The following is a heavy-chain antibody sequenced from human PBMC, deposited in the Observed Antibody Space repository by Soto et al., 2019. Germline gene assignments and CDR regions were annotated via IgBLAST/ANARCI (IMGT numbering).Heavy chain of an antibody. V-gene: IGHV3-30*18. J-gene: IGHJ4*02. CDR2: LSYDGFNK. CDR1: GFTFSNYG. D-gene: IGHD6-6*01. CDR3: AKVNERWSHLTRPFDY. Sequence: GGSLRLSCAASGFTFSNYGMHWVRQAPGKGLEWVADLSYDGFNKNYADSVKGRFTISRDNSMNTLYLQVNSLRAEDTAVYYCAKVNERWSHLTRPFDYWGQGTLVTVSS.